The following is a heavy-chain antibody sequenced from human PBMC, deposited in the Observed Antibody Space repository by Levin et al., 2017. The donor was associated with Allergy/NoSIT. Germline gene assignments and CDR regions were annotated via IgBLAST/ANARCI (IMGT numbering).Heavy chain of an antibody. Sequence: PGGSLRLSCAASGFTFDDYAMHWVRQAPGKGLEWVSGISWNSGSIGYADSVKGRFTISRDNAKNSLYLQMNSLRAEDTALYYCAKDMGRIDVVVITHYGLKSGTDAFDSWGQGTMVTVSS. CDR2: ISWNSGSI. CDR3: AKDMGRIDVVVITHYGLKSGTDAFDS. CDR1: GFTFDDYA. J-gene: IGHJ3*02. D-gene: IGHD3-22*01. V-gene: IGHV3-9*01.